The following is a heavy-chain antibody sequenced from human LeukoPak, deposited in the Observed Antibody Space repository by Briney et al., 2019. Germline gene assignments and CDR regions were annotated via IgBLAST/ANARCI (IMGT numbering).Heavy chain of an antibody. D-gene: IGHD4-17*01. CDR3: ARDLCTTVTNY. CDR1: GFTFSSYA. CDR2: ISYDGSNK. J-gene: IGHJ4*02. V-gene: IGHV3-30-3*01. Sequence: PGGSLRLSCAASGFTFSSYAMHWVRQAPGKGLEWVAVISYDGSNKYYADSVKGRFTISRDNSKNTLYLQMNSLRAEDTAVYYCARDLCTTVTNYWGQGTLVTVSS.